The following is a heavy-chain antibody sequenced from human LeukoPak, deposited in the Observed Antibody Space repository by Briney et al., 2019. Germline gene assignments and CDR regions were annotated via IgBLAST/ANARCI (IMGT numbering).Heavy chain of an antibody. CDR3: ARDGTLELDY. J-gene: IGHJ4*02. CDR2: IYTSGST. V-gene: IGHV4-61*02. D-gene: IGHD3-3*01. Sequence: PSQTLSLTCTVSGGSISSGSYYWSWIRQPAGKGLEWIGRIYTSGSTNYNPSLKRRVPISVDTSKNQFSLKLSSVTAADTAVYYCARDGTLELDYWGQGTLVTVSS. CDR1: GGSISSGSYY.